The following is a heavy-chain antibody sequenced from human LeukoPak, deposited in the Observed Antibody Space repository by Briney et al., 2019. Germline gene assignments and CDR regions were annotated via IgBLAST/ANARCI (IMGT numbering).Heavy chain of an antibody. CDR3: ARDRDSDFEWGPYDP. J-gene: IGHJ5*02. D-gene: IGHD4-11*01. CDR2: TYYRSKWSN. CDR1: GERDSSNTAS. Sequence: SQTLSLTCAISGERDSSNTASWNWVRQSPSRGLEWLGRTYYRSKWSNDYAPSVKGRITINTDTSRNQFSLHLNSVTPEDTAVYFCARDRDSDFEWGPYDPWGQGTLVVVSS. V-gene: IGHV6-1*01.